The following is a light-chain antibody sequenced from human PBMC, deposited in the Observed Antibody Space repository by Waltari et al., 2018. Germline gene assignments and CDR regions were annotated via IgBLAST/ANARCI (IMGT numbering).Light chain of an antibody. CDR3: SSYTSSSTLG. J-gene: IGLJ1*01. Sequence: QSALTQPASVSGSPGQSITISCTGTSSDVGGYHYVSWSQQPPGKAPKLLIYDVSNRPAGVSNRFSGSKSGNTASLTISGLQAEDEADYYCSSYTSSSTLGFGTGTKVTVL. V-gene: IGLV2-14*03. CDR1: SSDVGGYHY. CDR2: DVS.